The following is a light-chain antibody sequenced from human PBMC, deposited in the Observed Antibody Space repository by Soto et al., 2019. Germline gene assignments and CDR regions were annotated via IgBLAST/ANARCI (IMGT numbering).Light chain of an antibody. J-gene: IGKJ1*01. Sequence: EIVMTQSPATLSVSPGERATLSCRASQSVSSNYLAWYQQKPGQAPKLLIYGASSGATGIPDRFSGSGSGTDFTLTISRLEPEDFAVYYCQQYGSSPRTFGQGTKVDIK. CDR2: GAS. CDR1: QSVSSNY. CDR3: QQYGSSPRT. V-gene: IGKV3-20*01.